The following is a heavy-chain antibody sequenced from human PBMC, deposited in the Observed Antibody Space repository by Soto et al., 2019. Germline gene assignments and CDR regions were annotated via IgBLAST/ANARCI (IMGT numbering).Heavy chain of an antibody. Sequence: QVQLQESGPGLVKPSQTLSLTCTVSGGSISSGDYYWSWIRQPPGKGLEWIGYIYYSGSTYNTPSPKSRVTIAVDTSKHQFSLKLSSVTAADTAVYYCARGSYYYDSSGSYHYWGQGTLVTVSS. CDR2: IYYSGST. D-gene: IGHD3-22*01. CDR1: GGSISSGDYY. CDR3: ARGSYYYDSSGSYHY. V-gene: IGHV4-30-4*01. J-gene: IGHJ4*02.